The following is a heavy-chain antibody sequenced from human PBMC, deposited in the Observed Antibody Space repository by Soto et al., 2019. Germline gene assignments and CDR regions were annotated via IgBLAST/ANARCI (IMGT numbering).Heavy chain of an antibody. CDR2: IIPIFGTA. V-gene: IGHV1-69*01. D-gene: IGHD3-10*01. CDR3: ARLYYRQGPFADY. Sequence: QVQLVQSGAEVKKPGSSVKVSCKASGRTFSSYAISWVRQAPGQRLEWLGGIIPIFGTANYAQKFQGRVTITADESTSTAYMELSSLRSEDTAVYYCARLYYRQGPFADYWGQGTLVTVSS. CDR1: GRTFSSYA. J-gene: IGHJ4*02.